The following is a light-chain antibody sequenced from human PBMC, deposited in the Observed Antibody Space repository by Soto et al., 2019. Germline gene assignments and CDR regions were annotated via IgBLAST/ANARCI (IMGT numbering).Light chain of an antibody. J-gene: IGKJ1*01. CDR3: QQHYRIPPPWT. Sequence: DIVLTHSLFTRSVSPGEGATLSCRVSQSIRSNLAWYQQRPGQAPRLLMYGASPRADGIPARFTGGGATTVNTLTSRMQHAEDVAYYCQQHYRIPPPWTSGQGTKVDIK. CDR1: QSIRSN. V-gene: IGKV3-15*01. CDR2: GAS.